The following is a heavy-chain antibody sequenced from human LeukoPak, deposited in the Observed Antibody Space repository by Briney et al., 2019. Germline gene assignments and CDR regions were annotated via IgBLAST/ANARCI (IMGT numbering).Heavy chain of an antibody. CDR3: ARDHWGVGAGEWFDP. CDR2: IYTSGST. J-gene: IGHJ5*02. Sequence: PSETLSLTCTVSGGSVSSYYWSWIRQPAGKGLEWIGRIYTSGSTDYNPSLKTRVATSVDTSKNQLSLKLRSVTAADTAVYYCARDHWGVGAGEWFDPWGQGTLVTVSS. V-gene: IGHV4-4*07. D-gene: IGHD3-16*01. CDR1: GGSVSSYY.